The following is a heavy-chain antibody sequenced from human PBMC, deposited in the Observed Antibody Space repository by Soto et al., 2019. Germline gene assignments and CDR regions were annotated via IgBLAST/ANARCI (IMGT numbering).Heavy chain of an antibody. V-gene: IGHV1-46*01. CDR3: ARLVHRYYDILTGESHYYYYMDV. Sequence: ASVKVSCKASGYTFTIYYMPWVRQAPGQRLEWMEIINPSGGSTSYAQKLQGRVTMTRDTSTSTVYMELSSLRAEDTAVYYCARLVHRYYDILTGESHYYYYMDVWGKGTTVTVSS. J-gene: IGHJ6*03. CDR1: GYTFTIYY. D-gene: IGHD3-9*01. CDR2: INPSGGST.